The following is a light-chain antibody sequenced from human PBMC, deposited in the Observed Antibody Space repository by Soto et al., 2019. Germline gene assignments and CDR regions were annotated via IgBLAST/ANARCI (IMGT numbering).Light chain of an antibody. CDR3: QQYSSFPLA. CDR2: ATS. Sequence: DIQVTQSPSSLSASIGSRVTITCRTSLGISGYLAWFQQKPGKAPQSLIYATSTLQTGVPSRFSGSGSGTEFTLTISSLQPEDFATYYCQQYSSFPLAFGGGTKVEIK. V-gene: IGKV1-16*01. J-gene: IGKJ4*01. CDR1: LGISGY.